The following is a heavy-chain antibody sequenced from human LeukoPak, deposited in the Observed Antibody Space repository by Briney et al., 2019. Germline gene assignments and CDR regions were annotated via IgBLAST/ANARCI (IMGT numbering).Heavy chain of an antibody. J-gene: IGHJ4*02. Sequence: SETLSLTCSVSGGSLSSHYWSWIRQPPGKGLELIGHIHDTGSTFYNPSLRGRVTISLDTSNNQFSLKLTSMTATDTAVYYCARFSSGCSTSSCYLTYWGQGTLVTVS. D-gene: IGHD2-2*01. V-gene: IGHV4-59*11. CDR2: IHDTGST. CDR1: GGSLSSHY. CDR3: ARFSSGCSTSSCYLTY.